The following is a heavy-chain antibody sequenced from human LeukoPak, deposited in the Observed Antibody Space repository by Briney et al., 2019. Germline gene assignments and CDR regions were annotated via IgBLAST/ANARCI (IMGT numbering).Heavy chain of an antibody. J-gene: IGHJ4*02. D-gene: IGHD4-23*01. Sequence: GGSLRLSCAASGFTFSSYGMHWVRQAPGQGLEWVAVISYDGSNKYYADSVKGRFTISRDNSKNTLYLQMNSLRAEDTAVYYCAKDRYGGNSYFDYWGQGTLVTVSS. CDR2: ISYDGSNK. CDR3: AKDRYGGNSYFDY. CDR1: GFTFSSYG. V-gene: IGHV3-30*18.